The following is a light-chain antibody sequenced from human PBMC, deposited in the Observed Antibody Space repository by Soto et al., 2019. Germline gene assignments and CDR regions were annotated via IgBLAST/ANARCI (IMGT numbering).Light chain of an antibody. CDR1: QSVGNF. V-gene: IGKV3-11*01. J-gene: IGKJ5*01. Sequence: EVVLTQSPATLSLSPGERATLSCRASQSVGNFLAWYQQKPGQAPRLLIYDASNRATGIPARFSGSGSGTDFTLTISSLQPEDFAVYDCQQRSNWPPSITFGHGTRLEIK. CDR2: DAS. CDR3: QQRSNWPPSIT.